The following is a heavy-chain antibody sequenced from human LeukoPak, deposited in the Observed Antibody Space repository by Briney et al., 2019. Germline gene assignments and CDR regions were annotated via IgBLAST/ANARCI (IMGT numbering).Heavy chain of an antibody. CDR3: ARRATAGDYVGWFDH. CDR2: IYYSGST. J-gene: IGHJ5*02. D-gene: IGHD4-17*01. V-gene: IGHV4-39*01. Sequence: SETLSLTCTVSGGSISSSSYYWGWIRQPPGKGLEWIGSIYYSGSTYYNPSLKSRVTISVDTSKNQFSLKLSSVTAADTAVYYCARRATAGDYVGWFDHWGQGTLVTVSS. CDR1: GGSISSSSYY.